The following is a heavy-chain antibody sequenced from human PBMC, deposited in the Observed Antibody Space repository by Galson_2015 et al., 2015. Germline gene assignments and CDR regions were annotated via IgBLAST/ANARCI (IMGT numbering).Heavy chain of an antibody. V-gene: IGHV1-8*01. D-gene: IGHD3-3*01. CDR3: ARGLDFWSGYGYYYYMDV. CDR2: MNPNSGNT. J-gene: IGHJ6*03. Sequence: SVKVSCKASGHTFTSYDINWVRQATGQGLEWMGWMNPNSGNTGYAQKFQGRVTMTRNTSISTAYVELSSLRSEDTAVYYCARGLDFWSGYGYYYYMDVWGKGTTVTVSS. CDR1: GHTFTSYD.